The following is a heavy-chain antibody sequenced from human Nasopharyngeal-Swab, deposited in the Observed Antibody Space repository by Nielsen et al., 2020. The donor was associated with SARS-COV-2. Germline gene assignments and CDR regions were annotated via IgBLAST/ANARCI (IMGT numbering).Heavy chain of an antibody. Sequence: GESLKISCAASGFTSSSYSMNWVRQAPGKGLEWVSSISSSSSYIYYADSVKGRFTISRDNAKNSLYLQMNSLRAEDTAVYYCARDEQLAYGMDVWGQGTTVTVSS. D-gene: IGHD6-6*01. CDR1: GFTSSSYS. J-gene: IGHJ6*02. V-gene: IGHV3-21*01. CDR3: ARDEQLAYGMDV. CDR2: ISSSSSYI.